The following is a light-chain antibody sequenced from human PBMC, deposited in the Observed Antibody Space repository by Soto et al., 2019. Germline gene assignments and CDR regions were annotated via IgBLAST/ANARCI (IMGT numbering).Light chain of an antibody. CDR2: GAS. J-gene: IGKJ1*01. CDR3: QQYGSSPWT. Sequence: ETVLTQSPGTLFLYPGERATLSYRASQSVSSSYLACYQQKPGRAPRLLIYGASSRATGIPDRFSGSGSGTDFALTISRLEPEDFAVYYGQQYGSSPWTFGRGTKVDIK. V-gene: IGKV3-20*01. CDR1: QSVSSSY.